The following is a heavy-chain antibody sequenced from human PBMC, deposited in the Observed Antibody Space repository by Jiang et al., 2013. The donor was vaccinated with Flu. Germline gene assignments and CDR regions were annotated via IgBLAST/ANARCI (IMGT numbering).Heavy chain of an antibody. J-gene: IGHJ4*02. CDR1: GFTFRDHY. V-gene: IGHV3-72*01. CDR3: VRPRGTSYDETYFDL. Sequence: VQLVESGGGLVQPGGSLRLSCAGSGFTFRDHYMDWVRQAPGKGLEWVGRSRNRANSYTTEYAASVKGRFTVSRDDSGMYLQMNSLKTEDTAVYYCVRPRGTSYDETYFDLWGQGTLVTVSS. D-gene: IGHD3-22*01. CDR2: SRNRANSYTT.